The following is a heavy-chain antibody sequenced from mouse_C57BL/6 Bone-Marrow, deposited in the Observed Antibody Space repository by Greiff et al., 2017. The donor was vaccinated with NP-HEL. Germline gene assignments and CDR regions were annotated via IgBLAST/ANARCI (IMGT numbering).Heavy chain of an antibody. D-gene: IGHD2-3*01. J-gene: IGHJ2*01. V-gene: IGHV5-6*01. CDR1: GFTFSSYG. CDR3: ARPSDGYYDYFDY. CDR2: ISSGGSYT. Sequence: EVHLVESGGDLVKPGGSLKLSCAASGFTFSSYGMSWVRQTPDKRLEWVATISSGGSYTYYPDRVKGRFTISRDNAKNTLYLQMSSLKSEDTAMYYCARPSDGYYDYFDYWGQGTTLTVSS.